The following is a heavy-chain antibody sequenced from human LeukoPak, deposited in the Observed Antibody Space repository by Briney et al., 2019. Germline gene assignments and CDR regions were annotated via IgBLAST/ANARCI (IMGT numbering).Heavy chain of an antibody. Sequence: SETLSLTCTVSGGSISSYYWSWIRQPPGKGLEWIGYIYYTGSTNYNPSLKSRVTISVDTSKNQFSLKLSSVTAADTAVYYCARYSTTGTILDAFDIWGQGTMVTVSS. V-gene: IGHV4-59*08. D-gene: IGHD1-1*01. J-gene: IGHJ3*02. CDR3: ARYSTTGTILDAFDI. CDR1: GGSISSYY. CDR2: IYYTGST.